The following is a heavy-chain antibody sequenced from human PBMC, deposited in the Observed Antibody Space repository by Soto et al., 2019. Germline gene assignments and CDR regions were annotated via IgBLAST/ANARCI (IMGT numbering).Heavy chain of an antibody. V-gene: IGHV3-7*04. CDR2: IKQDGSER. CDR1: GFTFSSYC. J-gene: IGHJ6*03. Sequence: EVQLVESGGGLVQPGGSLRLSCEASGFTFSSYCMTWVRQAPGKGLEWVAHIKQDGSERYFVDPVKGRFTISRNNAKNALYLQMNSLRAEDTAVYYCARVPSTRDIWSYGVGGRYYYYYMDVWGKGTTVTVSS. D-gene: IGHD1-7*01. CDR3: ARVPSTRDIWSYGVGGRYYYYYMDV.